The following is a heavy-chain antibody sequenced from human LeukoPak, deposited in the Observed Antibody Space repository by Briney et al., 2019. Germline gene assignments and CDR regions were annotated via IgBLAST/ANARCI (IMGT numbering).Heavy chain of an antibody. CDR1: GGSISSSSYY. V-gene: IGHV4-39*01. CDR3: ARHSRNLYYFDY. J-gene: IGHJ4*02. Sequence: KPSETLSLTCTASGGSISSSSYYWGWIRQPPGKGLEWIGTIYYSGSTYYNPSLKSRVTISVDTSKNQFSLKLSSVTAADTAVYYCARHSRNLYYFDYWGQGTLVTVSS. CDR2: IYYSGST. D-gene: IGHD1-14*01.